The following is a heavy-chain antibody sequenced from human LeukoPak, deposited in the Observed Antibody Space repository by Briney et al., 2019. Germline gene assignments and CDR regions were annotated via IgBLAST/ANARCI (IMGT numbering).Heavy chain of an antibody. CDR1: GSTFTYYY. CDR2: ISPISGGT. J-gene: IGHJ4*02. Sequence: ASVKVSCKPSGSTFTYYYLHWMRQPPGQGLEWLAWISPISGGTKYAQKFQGRVTLTRDTSISTAYMELSRLRSDETAVYFGARGRESGSTTFYSAYSGQGTLVTVSS. V-gene: IGHV1-2*02. D-gene: IGHD1-26*01. CDR3: ARGRESGSTTFYSAY.